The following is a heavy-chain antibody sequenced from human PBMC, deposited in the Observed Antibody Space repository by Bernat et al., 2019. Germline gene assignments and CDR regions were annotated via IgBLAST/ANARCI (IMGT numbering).Heavy chain of an antibody. J-gene: IGHJ4*02. CDR3: ARGVAGALAYFDF. D-gene: IGHD3-16*01. V-gene: IGHV4-31*03. CDR2: IYYSGST. CDR1: GASVNSGDSY. Sequence: QMQLQESGPGRVKPSETLSLTRTVAGASVNSGDSYWSWICQHPGKGLEWIGQIYYSGSTYYNPSLKSRITSTLDTSKNQFSLRLTSVTAADTDVYYCARGVAGALAYFDFWGPGTLVTVSS.